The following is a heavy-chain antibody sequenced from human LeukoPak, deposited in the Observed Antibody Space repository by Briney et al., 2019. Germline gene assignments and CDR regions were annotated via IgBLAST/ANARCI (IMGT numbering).Heavy chain of an antibody. D-gene: IGHD6-19*01. J-gene: IGHJ4*02. V-gene: IGHV3-21*04. CDR2: ISGGSSFT. Sequence: GGSLRLSCAASGFTFSSYAMSWVRQAPGKGLEWVSYISGGSSFTYYVDSVKGRFTISRDNSKNSLYLQMNSLRAEDTALYYCAKDMRGAKGLSGIAVAGSEGFDYWGQGTLVTVSS. CDR1: GFTFSSYA. CDR3: AKDMRGAKGLSGIAVAGSEGFDY.